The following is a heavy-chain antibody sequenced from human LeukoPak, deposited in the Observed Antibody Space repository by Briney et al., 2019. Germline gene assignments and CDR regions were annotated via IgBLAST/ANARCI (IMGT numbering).Heavy chain of an antibody. Sequence: PSETLSLTCTVSGGSISSSSYYWGWIRQPPGKGLEWIGSIYYSGSTYYNPSLKSRVTISVDTSKNQFSLKPSSVTAADTAVYYCARDYPLWFGHDIGYYMDVWGKGTTVTVSS. CDR2: IYYSGST. J-gene: IGHJ6*03. CDR1: GGSISSSSYY. CDR3: ARDYPLWFGHDIGYYMDV. D-gene: IGHD3-10*01. V-gene: IGHV4-39*07.